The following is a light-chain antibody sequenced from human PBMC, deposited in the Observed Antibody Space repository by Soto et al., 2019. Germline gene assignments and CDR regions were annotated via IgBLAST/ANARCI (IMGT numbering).Light chain of an antibody. CDR2: GAS. CDR1: QSVTSSY. V-gene: IGKV3-20*01. Sequence: EIVLTQSPGTLSLSPGERATLSCRASQSVTSSYLAWYQQKPGQAPRLLMFGASSRATDIPDRFSGSGSGTDFSLTISRLEPEDFAVYYCHQYGNSPQTFGQWTRLEIK. CDR3: HQYGNSPQT. J-gene: IGKJ5*01.